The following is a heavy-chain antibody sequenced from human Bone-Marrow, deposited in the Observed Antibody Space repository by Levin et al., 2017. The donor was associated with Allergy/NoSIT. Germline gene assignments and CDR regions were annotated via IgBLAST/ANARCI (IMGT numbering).Heavy chain of an antibody. V-gene: IGHV1-46*01. Sequence: ASVKVSCKASGYAFSSYYIHWVRQAPGQGLEWLGVINPGGGYGDTNYSYKFQGRISMTRDTPTNTVYLELRNLRSDDTAVYYCARDGRDCTTSPCSAQLGFGPWGQGTLVTVSS. J-gene: IGHJ5*02. CDR1: GYAFSSYY. CDR2: INPGGGYGDT. D-gene: IGHD1-1*01. CDR3: ARDGRDCTTSPCSAQLGFGP.